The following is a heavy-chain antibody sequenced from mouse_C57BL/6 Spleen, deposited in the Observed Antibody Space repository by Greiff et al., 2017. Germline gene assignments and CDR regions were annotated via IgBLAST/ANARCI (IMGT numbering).Heavy chain of an antibody. CDR3: TMLSTTVDFDY. CDR2: IDPETGGT. CDR1: GYTFTDYE. V-gene: IGHV1-15*01. D-gene: IGHD1-1*01. J-gene: IGHJ2*01. Sequence: LVESGAELVRPGASVTLSCKASGYTFTDYEMHWVKQTPVHGLEWIGAIDPETGGTAYNQKFKGKAILTADKSSSTAYMELRSLTSEDSAVYYCTMLSTTVDFDYWGQGTTLTVSS.